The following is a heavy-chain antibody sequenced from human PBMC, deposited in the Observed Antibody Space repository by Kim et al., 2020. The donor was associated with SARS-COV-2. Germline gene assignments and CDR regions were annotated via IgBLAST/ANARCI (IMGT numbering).Heavy chain of an antibody. CDR1: GFTFSSYG. CDR2: IWYDGSNK. J-gene: IGHJ4*02. Sequence: GGSLRLSCAASGFTFSSYGMHWVRQAPGKGLEWVAVIWYDGSNKYYADSVKGRFTISRDNSKNTLYLQMNSLRAEDTAVHYCAKDQMGGINPRPFDYWGQGTLVTVSS. D-gene: IGHD3-16*01. V-gene: IGHV3-33*06. CDR3: AKDQMGGINPRPFDY.